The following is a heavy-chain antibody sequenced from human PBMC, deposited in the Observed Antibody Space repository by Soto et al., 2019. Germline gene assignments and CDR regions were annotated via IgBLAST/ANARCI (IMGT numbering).Heavy chain of an antibody. CDR1: GGTFSSYI. CDR3: ARAYASNKYWYDP. Sequence: QVQLVQSGAEVKKPGSSVKVSCKASGGTFSSYIISWVRQAPGQGLEWMGGIIPIFGTADYAQKFQGRVTITADESTKTAYMELSSLTSEDTAVYYCARAYASNKYWYDPWGQGTLVTVSS. J-gene: IGHJ5*02. D-gene: IGHD2-2*01. CDR2: IIPIFGTA. V-gene: IGHV1-69*01.